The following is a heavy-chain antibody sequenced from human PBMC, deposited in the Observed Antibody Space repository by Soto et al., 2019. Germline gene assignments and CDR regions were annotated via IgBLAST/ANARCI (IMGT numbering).Heavy chain of an antibody. Sequence: SDTRSLTCSFSGASGTRSAYYLAWIRQPPGKGLEWIASIHSHSGSTYYDPSLRGRVLISVDSSKNHFSLNLSSVTAADTAVYYCARPGDAYGLDVWGQGKTVTVSS. CDR3: ARPGDAYGLDV. CDR2: IHSHSGST. V-gene: IGHV4-39*01. D-gene: IGHD2-21*02. CDR1: GASGTRSAYY. J-gene: IGHJ6*02.